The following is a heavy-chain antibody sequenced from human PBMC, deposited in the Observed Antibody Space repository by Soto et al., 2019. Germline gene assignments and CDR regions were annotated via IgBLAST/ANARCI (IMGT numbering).Heavy chain of an antibody. D-gene: IGHD2-21*02. Sequence: QVQLVESGGGVVQPGRSLRLSCAASGFTFSSYGMHWVRQAPGKGLEWVAVIWYDGSNKYYADSVKGRFTISRDNSKNTLYLQMNSLRAEDTAVYYCARGGGNSHFHYWGQGTLVTVSS. CDR1: GFTFSSYG. CDR2: IWYDGSNK. J-gene: IGHJ4*02. V-gene: IGHV3-33*01. CDR3: ARGGGNSHFHY.